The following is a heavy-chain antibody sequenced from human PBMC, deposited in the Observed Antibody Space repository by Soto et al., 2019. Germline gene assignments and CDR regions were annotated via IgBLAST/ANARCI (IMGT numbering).Heavy chain of an antibody. D-gene: IGHD5-18*01. CDR2: IKSKTDGGTT. V-gene: IGHV3-15*01. CDR1: GFTFSNAW. CDR3: TTQYSYGFHPYYGMDV. J-gene: IGHJ6*02. Sequence: GGSLRLSCAASGFTFSNAWMSWVRQAPGKGLEWVGRIKSKTDGGTTDYAAPVKGRFTISRDDSKNTLYLQMNSLKTEDTAVYYCTTQYSYGFHPYYGMDVWGQGTTVTVSS.